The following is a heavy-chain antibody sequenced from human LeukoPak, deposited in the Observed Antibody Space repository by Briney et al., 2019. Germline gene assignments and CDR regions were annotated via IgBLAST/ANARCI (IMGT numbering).Heavy chain of an antibody. Sequence: ASVKVSCKASAYTFTGYYMHWVRQAPGQGLEWMGWIYPNSGGANYAQKFQGRVTMTRDTSISTAYMELSRLRSDDTAVYYCARSEQFPYYMDVWGKGTTVTVSS. CDR1: AYTFTGYY. J-gene: IGHJ6*03. CDR3: ARSEQFPYYMDV. CDR2: IYPNSGGA. V-gene: IGHV1-2*02. D-gene: IGHD6-19*01.